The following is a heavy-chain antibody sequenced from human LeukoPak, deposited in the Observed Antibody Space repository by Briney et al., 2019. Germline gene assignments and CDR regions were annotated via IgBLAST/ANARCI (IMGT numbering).Heavy chain of an antibody. Sequence: GGSLRLSCAASGFTFSSYAMHWVRQAPGKGLEWVAVISYDGSNKYYADSVKGRFTISRDNSKNTLYLQMNSLRAEDTAVYYCARGYYDSSGYLFDYWGQGTLVTVSS. V-gene: IGHV3-30-3*01. CDR3: ARGYYDSSGYLFDY. CDR2: ISYDGSNK. CDR1: GFTFSSYA. J-gene: IGHJ4*02. D-gene: IGHD3-22*01.